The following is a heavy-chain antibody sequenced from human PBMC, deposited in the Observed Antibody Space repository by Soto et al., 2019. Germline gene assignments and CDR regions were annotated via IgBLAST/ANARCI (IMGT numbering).Heavy chain of an antibody. CDR1: GFTFSSYG. CDR3: AKDLQCYDILTAYFYYYYGMDV. D-gene: IGHD3-9*01. CDR2: ISYDGSNK. V-gene: IGHV3-30*18. Sequence: QVQLMESGGGVVQPGRSLRLSCAASGFTFSSYGMHWVRQAPGKGLEWVAVISYDGSNKYYADSVKGRFTISRDTSKNTLYLLMNSLRAEDTAVYYCAKDLQCYDILTAYFYYYYGMDVWGQGTTVTVSS. J-gene: IGHJ6*02.